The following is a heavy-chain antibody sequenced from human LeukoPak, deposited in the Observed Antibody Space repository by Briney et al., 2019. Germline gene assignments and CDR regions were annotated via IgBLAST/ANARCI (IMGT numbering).Heavy chain of an antibody. D-gene: IGHD1-7*01. V-gene: IGHV4-38-2*02. Sequence: SETLSLTRTVSGYSISSGYYWGWIRQPPGKGLEWIGSIYHSGSTYYNPSLKSRVTISVDTSKNQFSLKLSSVTAADTAVYYCARGYWNYRIGWGRGTLVTVSS. CDR3: ARGYWNYRIG. J-gene: IGHJ4*02. CDR1: GYSISSGYY. CDR2: IYHSGST.